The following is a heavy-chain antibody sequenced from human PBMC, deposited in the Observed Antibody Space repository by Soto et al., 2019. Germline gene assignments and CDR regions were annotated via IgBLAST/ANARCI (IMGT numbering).Heavy chain of an antibody. V-gene: IGHV1-8*01. Sequence: QVQLVQSGAEVKKPGASVKVSCKASGYTFTNYDICWVRQATGQGLEWMGWMNTNSGRTGYAQKFQGRVTMTRDTTSGSQRYASKFQDRVITNRDTSISTAYMALSSLGSEDTAVDYCARGTYCSGGSCSWRENDDWGQGTLVTVSS. J-gene: IGHJ4*02. CDR2: MNTNSGRT. D-gene: IGHD3-10*01. CDR1: GYTFTNYD. CDR3: ISTAYMALSSLGSEDTAVDYCARGTYCSGGSCSWRENDD.